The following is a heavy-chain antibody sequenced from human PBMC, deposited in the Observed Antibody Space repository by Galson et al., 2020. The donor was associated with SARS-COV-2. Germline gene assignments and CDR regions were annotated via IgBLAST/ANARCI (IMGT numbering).Heavy chain of an antibody. J-gene: IGHJ4*02. D-gene: IGHD1-26*01. Sequence: GGSLRLSCAVSGFTFSNYIMHWVRQAPGKGLEWVALISHHGSNNYYADSVKGRFTLSRDNSENTLYLQMNSLRAEDTAVYYCARGMTSGSYYHFVYWGQGTLVTVSS. V-gene: IGHV3-30-3*01. CDR1: GFTFSNYI. CDR2: ISHHGSNN. CDR3: ARGMTSGSYYHFVY.